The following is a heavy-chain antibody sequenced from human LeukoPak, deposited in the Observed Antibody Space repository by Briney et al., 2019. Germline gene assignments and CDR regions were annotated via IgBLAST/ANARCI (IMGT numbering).Heavy chain of an antibody. D-gene: IGHD3-22*01. V-gene: IGHV3-23*01. J-gene: IGHJ4*02. CDR2: ISGSGGST. CDR3: AKDVGDSSGYYPWYFDY. Sequence: GSLRLSCAASRFTFSTYAMIWVLQVPGKGLEWVSSISGSGGSTYYADSVKGRFSISRDNSKNTLYLQMNSLRVEDTAVYYCAKDVGDSSGYYPWYFDYWGQGTLVTVSS. CDR1: RFTFSTYA.